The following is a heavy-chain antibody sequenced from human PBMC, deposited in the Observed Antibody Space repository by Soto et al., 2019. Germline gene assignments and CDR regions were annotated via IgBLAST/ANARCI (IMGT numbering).Heavy chain of an antibody. CDR3: AKLGSTNSWYGPFDC. V-gene: IGHV3-23*01. CDR1: GFTFTSYA. J-gene: IGHJ4*02. CDR2: ISDSGGST. Sequence: GGSLRLSCAASGFTFTSYAMSWVRQAPGEGLEWVSGISDSGGSTYYAVSVKGRFTISRDNSKDTLYLQMNSLRAEDTAVYYCAKLGSTNSWYGPFDCWGQGTLVTVSS. D-gene: IGHD6-13*01.